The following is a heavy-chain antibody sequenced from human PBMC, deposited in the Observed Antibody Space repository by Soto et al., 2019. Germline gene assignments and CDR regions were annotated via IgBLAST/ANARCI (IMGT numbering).Heavy chain of an antibody. D-gene: IGHD2-15*01. CDR3: AKDPLLDY. V-gene: IGHV3-30*18. Sequence: WGSLRLSCAASGFTFSSYGMHWVRQAPGQGLEWVAVISYDGSNKKYVDSVKGRFSISRDNSKNTVYLQMNSLRAEDSGVYYCAKDPLLDYRGQGTLVTVSS. CDR1: GFTFSSYG. CDR2: ISYDGSNK. J-gene: IGHJ4*02.